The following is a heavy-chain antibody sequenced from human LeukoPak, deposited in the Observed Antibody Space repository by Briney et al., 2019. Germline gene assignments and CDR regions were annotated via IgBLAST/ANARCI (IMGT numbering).Heavy chain of an antibody. Sequence: PSETLSLTCTVSGGSISSYYWSWIRQPPGKGLEWIGYIYYSGSTTYYPSLESRVTISVDTSKNQFSLRLSSVTAADTAVYYCARGRHEETTFRDYYYGLDVWGQGTTATVSS. V-gene: IGHV4-59*12. CDR2: IYYSGST. J-gene: IGHJ6*02. CDR3: ARGRHEETTFRDYYYGLDV. D-gene: IGHD4-11*01. CDR1: GGSISSYY.